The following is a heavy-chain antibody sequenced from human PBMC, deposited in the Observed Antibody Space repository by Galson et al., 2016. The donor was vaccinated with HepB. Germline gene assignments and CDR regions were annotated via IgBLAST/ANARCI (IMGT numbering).Heavy chain of an antibody. Sequence: SLRLSCAASGFTLSTYGMHWVRQAPGKGLEWVAFIWYDGSKKYYIESVKGRFIISRDNSKNTVYLQMNSLRAEDRAVYYCAREGFGHVGMDVWGQGTTVTVSS. CDR2: IWYDGSKK. CDR1: GFTLSTYG. CDR3: AREGFGHVGMDV. J-gene: IGHJ6*02. D-gene: IGHD3-10*02. V-gene: IGHV3-33*01.